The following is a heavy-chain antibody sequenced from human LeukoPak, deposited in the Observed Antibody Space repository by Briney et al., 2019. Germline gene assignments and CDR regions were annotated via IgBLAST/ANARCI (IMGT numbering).Heavy chain of an antibody. J-gene: IGHJ4*02. Sequence: SETLSLTCTVSGGSISSDYWSWIRQPPGKGLEWIGYIYYRGSTNYNPSLKSRVTISVDTSKNQFSLKLSSVTAADTAVYYCAGLSGYSSGHYYSDYWGQGTLVTVSS. V-gene: IGHV4-59*01. CDR3: AGLSGYSSGHYYSDY. CDR2: IYYRGST. D-gene: IGHD3-22*01. CDR1: GGSISSDY.